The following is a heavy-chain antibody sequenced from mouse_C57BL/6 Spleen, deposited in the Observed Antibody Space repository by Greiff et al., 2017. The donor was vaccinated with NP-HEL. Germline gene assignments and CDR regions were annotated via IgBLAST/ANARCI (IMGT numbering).Heavy chain of an antibody. Sequence: EVMLVESGGGLVKPGGSLKLSCAASGFTFSDYGMHWVRQAPEKGLEWVAYISSGSSTIYYADTVKGRFTISRDNAKNTLFLQMTSLRSEDTAMYYCASQYGSFFDYWGQGTTLTVSS. CDR3: ASQYGSFFDY. V-gene: IGHV5-17*01. CDR2: ISSGSSTI. J-gene: IGHJ2*01. D-gene: IGHD2-2*01. CDR1: GFTFSDYG.